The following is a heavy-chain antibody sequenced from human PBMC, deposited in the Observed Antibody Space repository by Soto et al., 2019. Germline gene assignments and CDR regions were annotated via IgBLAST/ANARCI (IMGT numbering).Heavy chain of an antibody. CDR1: GFTFSSYA. CDR3: AKLTSSGWDPETFYYYYGMDV. CDR2: ISGSGGST. D-gene: IGHD6-19*01. J-gene: IGHJ6*02. Sequence: PGGSLRLSCAASGFTFSSYAMSWVRQAPGKGLEWVSAISGSGGSTYYADSVKGRFTISRDNSKNTLYLQMNSLRAEDTAVYYCAKLTSSGWDPETFYYYYGMDVWGQGTTVTVSS. V-gene: IGHV3-23*01.